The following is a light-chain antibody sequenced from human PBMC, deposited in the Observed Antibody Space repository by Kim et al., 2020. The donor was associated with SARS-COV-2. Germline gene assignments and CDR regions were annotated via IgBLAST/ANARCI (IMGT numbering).Light chain of an antibody. V-gene: IGLV2-14*04. CDR2: DVS. CDR1: RSDVGYYTS. Sequence: QSITSSWTGTRSDVGYYTSVSWYQRHPGKAPKLIMYDVSERASGVSNRFSGSQSGNTASLTISGLRAEDEADYYCSSHTTSSTYVFGSGTKVTVL. CDR3: SSHTTSSTYV. J-gene: IGLJ1*01.